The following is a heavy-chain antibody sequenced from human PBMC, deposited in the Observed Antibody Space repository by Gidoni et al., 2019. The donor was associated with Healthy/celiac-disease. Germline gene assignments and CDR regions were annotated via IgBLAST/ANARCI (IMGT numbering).Heavy chain of an antibody. J-gene: IGHJ2*01. CDR3: ARLWSQQLETSSYWYFDL. D-gene: IGHD6-13*01. Sequence: EVQLVQSGAEVKKPGESLKISCKGSGYSFTSYWIGWVRQMPGKGLEWMGIIYPGDSDTRYSPSFQGQVTISADKSISTAYLQWSSLKASDTAMYYCARLWSQQLETSSYWYFDLWGRGTLVTVSS. V-gene: IGHV5-51*01. CDR1: GYSFTSYW. CDR2: IYPGDSDT.